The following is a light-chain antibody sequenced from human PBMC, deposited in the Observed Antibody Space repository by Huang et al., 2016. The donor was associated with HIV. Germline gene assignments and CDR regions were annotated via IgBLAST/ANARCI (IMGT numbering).Light chain of an antibody. CDR3: QQYNDWPRT. Sequence: EILMTQSPGTLSVSPGERATLSCRASQTINNNLARYQQKPGQPPRLLIYDASTRATGIPARLSGSGSGTEFTLTISSLQSEDFATYYCQQYNDWPRTFGQGTKVEIK. J-gene: IGKJ1*01. CDR2: DAS. CDR1: QTINNN. V-gene: IGKV3-15*01.